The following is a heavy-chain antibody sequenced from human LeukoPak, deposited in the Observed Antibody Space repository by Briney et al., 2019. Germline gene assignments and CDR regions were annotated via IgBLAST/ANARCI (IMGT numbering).Heavy chain of an antibody. CDR3: ARGGYSSGWYRD. D-gene: IGHD6-19*01. CDR2: VYSGGST. CDR1: GFTFSGYW. J-gene: IGHJ4*02. Sequence: GGSLRLSCAASGFTFSGYWLNWVRQAPGQGLEWVSVVYSGGSTYYADSVKGRFTISRDNSKNTLYLQMSSLRAEDTAVYYCARGGYSSGWYRDWGQGTLVTVSS. V-gene: IGHV3-53*01.